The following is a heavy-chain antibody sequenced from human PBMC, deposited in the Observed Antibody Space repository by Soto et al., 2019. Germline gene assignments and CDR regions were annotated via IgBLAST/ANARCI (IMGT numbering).Heavy chain of an antibody. CDR2: ISGSGGST. Sequence: PGGSLRLSCAASGFTFSSYAMSWVRQAPGKGLEWVSAISGSGGSTYYADSVKGRFTISRDNSKNTLYLQMNSLRAEDTAVYYCAKTGGDSSGYYHYFDYWGQGTLVTVYS. V-gene: IGHV3-23*01. D-gene: IGHD3-22*01. CDR3: AKTGGDSSGYYHYFDY. J-gene: IGHJ4*02. CDR1: GFTFSSYA.